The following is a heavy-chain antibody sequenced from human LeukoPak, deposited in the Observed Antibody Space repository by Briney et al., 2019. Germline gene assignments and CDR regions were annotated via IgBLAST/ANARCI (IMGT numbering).Heavy chain of an antibody. D-gene: IGHD3-10*01. J-gene: IGHJ4*02. Sequence: ASVKVSCKASGYTFTSYGISWVRQAPGQGLEWMGRISAYNGNTNYAQKLQGRVTMTTDTSTSTAYMELRSLRSDDTAVYYCARDSRSRGCFDYWGQGTLVTVSS. CDR3: ARDSRSRGCFDY. CDR2: ISAYNGNT. V-gene: IGHV1-18*01. CDR1: GYTFTSYG.